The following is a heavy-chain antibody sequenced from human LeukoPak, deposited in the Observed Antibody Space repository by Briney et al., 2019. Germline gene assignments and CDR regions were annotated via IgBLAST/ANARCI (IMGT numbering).Heavy chain of an antibody. CDR2: INPNSGGT. D-gene: IGHD2-2*01. J-gene: IGHJ5*02. V-gene: IGHV1-2*02. CDR3: ARVVSLIVVVPAAFALDP. Sequence: ASVKVSCKASGYTFTGYYMHWMRQAPGQGLEWMGWINPNSGGTNYAQKFQGRVTMTRDTSISTAYMELSRLRSDDTAVYYCARVVSLIVVVPAAFALDPWGQGTLVTVSS. CDR1: GYTFTGYY.